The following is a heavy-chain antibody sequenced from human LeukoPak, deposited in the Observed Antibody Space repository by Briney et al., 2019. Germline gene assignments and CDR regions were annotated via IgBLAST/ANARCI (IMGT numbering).Heavy chain of an antibody. D-gene: IGHD7-27*01. CDR3: ARELGYDAFDI. Sequence: SETLSLTCTVSGGSISSNYWNWIRQPAGKGLEWIGRIYTSGSTNYNPSLRSRVTISVDRSKNQFSLKLSSVTAADTAIYYCARELGYDAFDIWGQGTMVTVSS. CDR1: GGSISSNY. CDR2: IYTSGST. J-gene: IGHJ3*02. V-gene: IGHV4-4*07.